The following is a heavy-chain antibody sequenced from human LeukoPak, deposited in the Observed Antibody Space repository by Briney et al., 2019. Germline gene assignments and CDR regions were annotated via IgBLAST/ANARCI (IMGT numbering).Heavy chain of an antibody. D-gene: IGHD2-21*01. CDR2: IYSGGST. V-gene: IGHV3-53*05. CDR1: GFTVSSNY. Sequence: QSGGSLRLSCAASGFTVSSNYMSWVRQAPGKGLEWVSVIYSGGSTYYADSVKGRFTISRDNSKNTLYLQMSSLRAEDTAVYYCAKEFNRGLPDYWGQGTLVTVPS. J-gene: IGHJ4*02. CDR3: AKEFNRGLPDY.